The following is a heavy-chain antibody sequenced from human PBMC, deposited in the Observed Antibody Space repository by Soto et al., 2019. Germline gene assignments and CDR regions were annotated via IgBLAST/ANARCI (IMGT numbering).Heavy chain of an antibody. CDR3: AREVPGTWGHFDP. CDR2: IYSGGST. J-gene: IGHJ5*02. Sequence: GGSLRLSCAASGFTVSSNYMSWVRQAPGKGLEWVSVIYSGGSTYYADSVRGRFTVSRDNSKNTMYLQMNSLRAEDTAVYYCAREVPGTWGHFDPWGQGTLVTVSS. V-gene: IGHV3-53*01. CDR1: GFTVSSNY. D-gene: IGHD1-7*01.